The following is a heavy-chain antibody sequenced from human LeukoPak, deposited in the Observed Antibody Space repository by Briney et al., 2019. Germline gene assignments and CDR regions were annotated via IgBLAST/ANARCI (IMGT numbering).Heavy chain of an antibody. Sequence: SVTVSCKASGGTFSSYAISWVRQAPGQGLEWMGRIIPILGIANYAQKFQGRVTITADKSTSTAYMELSSLRSEDTAVYYCARAMRVLRFLEWFPYGMDVWGQGTTVTVSS. J-gene: IGHJ6*02. CDR1: GGTFSSYA. CDR2: IIPILGIA. D-gene: IGHD3-3*01. CDR3: ARAMRVLRFLEWFPYGMDV. V-gene: IGHV1-69*04.